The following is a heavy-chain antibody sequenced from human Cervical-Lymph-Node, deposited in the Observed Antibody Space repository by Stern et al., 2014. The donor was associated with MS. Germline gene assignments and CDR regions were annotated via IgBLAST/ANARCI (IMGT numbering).Heavy chain of an antibody. J-gene: IGHJ4*02. CDR2: ITNVGST. D-gene: IGHD1-1*01. V-gene: IGHV3-53*01. CDR3: ARDTSSPERSDG. Sequence: EVQLLESGGGVIQPGGSLRLSCTASGFTVSRDYMTWVRQAPGKGLEWVSLITNVGSTFYTDSVKGRFTISRDDSKNTVYLHMTSLRAEDTAMYYCARDTSSPERSDGWGQGTLVTVSS. CDR1: GFTVSRDY.